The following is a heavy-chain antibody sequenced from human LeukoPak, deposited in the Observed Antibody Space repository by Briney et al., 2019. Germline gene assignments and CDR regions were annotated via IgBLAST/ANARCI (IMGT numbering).Heavy chain of an antibody. CDR3: ARLSGDGILTGSDYGMDV. CDR2: IYPGDSDT. V-gene: IGHV5-51*01. Sequence: GESLKTSCKGSGYSFTSYWIGWVRQMPGKGLEWMGIIYPGDSDTRYSPSFQGQVTISADKSISTAYLQWSSLKASDTAMYYCARLSGDGILTGSDYGMDVWGQATTVTVSS. CDR1: GYSFTSYW. J-gene: IGHJ6*02. D-gene: IGHD3-9*01.